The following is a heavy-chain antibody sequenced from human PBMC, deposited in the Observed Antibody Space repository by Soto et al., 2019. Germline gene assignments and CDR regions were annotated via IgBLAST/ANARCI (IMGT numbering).Heavy chain of an antibody. Sequence: QVQLVESGGGVVQPGRSLRLSCAASGFTFSSYGMHWVRQAPGKGLEWVAVISYDGSNKYYADSVKGRFTISRDNSKNTLYLQMNSLRAEDTAVYYCAKIRSYYYHGMDVWGQGTTVTVSS. CDR3: AKIRSYYYHGMDV. CDR2: ISYDGSNK. J-gene: IGHJ6*02. V-gene: IGHV3-30*18. CDR1: GFTFSSYG.